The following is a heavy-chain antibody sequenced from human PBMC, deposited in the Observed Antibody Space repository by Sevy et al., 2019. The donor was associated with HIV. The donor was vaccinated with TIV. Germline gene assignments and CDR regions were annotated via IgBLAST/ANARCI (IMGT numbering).Heavy chain of an antibody. D-gene: IGHD6-13*01. J-gene: IGHJ6*02. CDR1: GGSISSYY. CDR3: ARFKTYGSSWYGYYYGMDV. V-gene: IGHV4-59*01. Sequence: SETLSLTCTVSGGSISSYYWSWIRQPPGKGLEWIGYIYYSGSTNYHPSLKSRVTISVDTSKNQFSLKLSSVTAADTAVYYCARFKTYGSSWYGYYYGMDVWGQGTTVTVSS. CDR2: IYYSGST.